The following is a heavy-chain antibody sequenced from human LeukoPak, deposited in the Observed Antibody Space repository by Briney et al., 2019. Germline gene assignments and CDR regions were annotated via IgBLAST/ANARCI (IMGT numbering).Heavy chain of an antibody. D-gene: IGHD2-2*01. CDR1: GLIVSNNY. CDR2: VYSGGHT. Sequence: GGSLRLSCAASGLIVSNNYMSWVRQDPGKGLEWVSIVYSGGHTYYADSVKGRFTISRDKSKNTLYLQMSSLRAEDTAVYYCARGIRDCSRTTCYQPFDYWGQGALVTVSS. CDR3: ARGIRDCSRTTCYQPFDY. V-gene: IGHV3-53*01. J-gene: IGHJ4*02.